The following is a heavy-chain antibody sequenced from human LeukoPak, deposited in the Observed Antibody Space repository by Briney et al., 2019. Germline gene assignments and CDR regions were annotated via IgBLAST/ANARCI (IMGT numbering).Heavy chain of an antibody. V-gene: IGHV3-21*01. Sequence: TGGSLRLSCAASGFTFSSYSMNWVRQAPGKGLEWVSSISSSSSYIYYADSVKGRFTNSRDNAKNSLYLQMNSLRAEDTAVYYCARDYGNPRHFDYWGQGTLVTVSS. CDR3: ARDYGNPRHFDY. J-gene: IGHJ4*02. CDR1: GFTFSSYS. CDR2: ISSSSSYI. D-gene: IGHD4-11*01.